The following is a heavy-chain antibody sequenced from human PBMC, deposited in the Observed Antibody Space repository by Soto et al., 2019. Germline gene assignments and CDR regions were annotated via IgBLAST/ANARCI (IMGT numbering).Heavy chain of an antibody. D-gene: IGHD3-10*01. Sequence: GGSLRLSCAASGFTFSSHAMSWVRQTPGKGLEWVSAISGSGGSTYYADSVKGRFTISRDNSKNTLYLQMNSLRAEDTAVYYCAKDPISLLWFGELSLYFDYWGQGTLVTVSS. J-gene: IGHJ4*02. CDR2: ISGSGGST. CDR3: AKDPISLLWFGELSLYFDY. V-gene: IGHV3-23*01. CDR1: GFTFSSHA.